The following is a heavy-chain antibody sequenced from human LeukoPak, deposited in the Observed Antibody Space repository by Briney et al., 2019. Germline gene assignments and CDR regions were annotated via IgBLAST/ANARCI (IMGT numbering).Heavy chain of an antibody. CDR1: GFTFSNYW. CDR2: IYSGGST. CDR3: ARVLNIRGFDY. V-gene: IGHV3-53*01. D-gene: IGHD2/OR15-2a*01. Sequence: GGSLRLSCAASGFTFSNYWMIWVRQAPGKGLEWVSVIYSGGSTYYADSVKGRFTISRDNSKNTLYLQMNSLRAEDTAVYYCARVLNIRGFDYWGQGTLVTVSS. J-gene: IGHJ4*02.